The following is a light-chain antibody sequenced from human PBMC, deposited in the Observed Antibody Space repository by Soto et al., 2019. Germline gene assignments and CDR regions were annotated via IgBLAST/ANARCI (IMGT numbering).Light chain of an antibody. J-gene: IGKJ1*01. CDR1: QTIRSC. CDR2: NAS. CDR3: QHYNSYSEA. Sequence: DIQMTQSPSTLSGSVGDRVTITCRASQTIRSCLAWYQQKPGKAPKLLIYNASTSKSGVPSRFSGSVSGTEFTLTISSLQPDDFATYYCQHYNSYSEAFGQGTKVELK. V-gene: IGKV1-5*03.